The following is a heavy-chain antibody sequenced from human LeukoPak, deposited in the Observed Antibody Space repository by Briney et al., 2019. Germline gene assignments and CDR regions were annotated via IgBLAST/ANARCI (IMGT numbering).Heavy chain of an antibody. V-gene: IGHV4-59*12. CDR2: IYHSGST. Sequence: PSETLSLTCTVSGGSISTYYWSWIRQPPGKGLEWIGEIYHSGSTNYNPSLKSRVTISVDKSKNQFSLKLSSVTAADTAVYYCARVEELERRPFDYWGQGTLVTVSS. CDR1: GGSISTYY. CDR3: ARVEELERRPFDY. D-gene: IGHD1-1*01. J-gene: IGHJ4*02.